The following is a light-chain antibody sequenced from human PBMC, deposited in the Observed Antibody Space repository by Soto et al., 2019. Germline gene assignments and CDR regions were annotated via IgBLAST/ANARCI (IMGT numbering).Light chain of an antibody. CDR1: QSVISSY. CDR2: GVS. J-gene: IGKJ2*01. Sequence: EVVLPQSPGSLSLSPGERPTLSCRVSQSVISSYLAWFQQKPGQAPSLLIYGVSTRATGVPVRFSGSGSGTEFTLTINSLQSEDFAVYYCQQYNNWPHTFGQGTKVDIK. V-gene: IGKV3-15*01. CDR3: QQYNNWPHT.